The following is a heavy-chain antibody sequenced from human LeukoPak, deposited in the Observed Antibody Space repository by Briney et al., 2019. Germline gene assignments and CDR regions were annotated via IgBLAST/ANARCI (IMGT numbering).Heavy chain of an antibody. J-gene: IGHJ4*02. V-gene: IGHV3-30*03. D-gene: IGHD2-21*02. CDR1: GFNFRDYA. Sequence: GGSLRLSCATSGFNFRDYAMHWVRQAPGKGLDWVAVISYDGSNEYIADSVKGRFSISRDNSKETVYLQMNSVRVEDTAVYYCARILRSRVTPPRNYFDHWGQGILVTVSS. CDR3: ARILRSRVTPPRNYFDH. CDR2: ISYDGSNE.